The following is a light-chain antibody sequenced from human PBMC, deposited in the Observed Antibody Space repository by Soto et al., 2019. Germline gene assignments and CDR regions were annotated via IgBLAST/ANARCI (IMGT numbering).Light chain of an antibody. CDR3: SSYSSTNTLYV. Sequence: QPVLTQPASVSGSPGQSITIPCTGTSSDIGDFNYVSWYQQHPGKAPKLLIYEVYNRPAGVSNRFSGSKSGNTASLTISGLQTGDEADYYCSSYSSTNTLYVFGTGTKLTVL. CDR1: SSDIGDFNY. J-gene: IGLJ1*01. CDR2: EVY. V-gene: IGLV2-14*01.